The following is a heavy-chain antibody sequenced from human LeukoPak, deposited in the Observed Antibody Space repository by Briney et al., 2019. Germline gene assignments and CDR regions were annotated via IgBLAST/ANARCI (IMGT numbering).Heavy chain of an antibody. J-gene: IGHJ4*02. V-gene: IGHV3-30-3*01. D-gene: IGHD3-22*01. Sequence: GRSLRLSCAASGFTFSSYAMHWVRQAPGKGLEWVAVISYDGSNKYYADSVKGRFTISRDNSKNTLYLQMNSLRAEDTAVYYCARDLVSLGMYYYDSSGYYPFDYWGQGTWSPSPQ. CDR2: ISYDGSNK. CDR3: ARDLVSLGMYYYDSSGYYPFDY. CDR1: GFTFSSYA.